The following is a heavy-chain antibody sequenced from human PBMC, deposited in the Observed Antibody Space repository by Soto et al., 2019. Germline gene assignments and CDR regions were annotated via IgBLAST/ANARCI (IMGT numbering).Heavy chain of an antibody. D-gene: IGHD1-26*01. V-gene: IGHV1-18*01. Sequence: ASVKVSCKASGGTFSSYAISWVRQAPGQGLEWMGWISAYNGNSNYAQKLQGRVTVTTDTSTNTAYMELRSLRSDDTAVYYCARVGGSYYFDYWGQGTLVTVSS. CDR3: ARVGGSYYFDY. CDR2: ISAYNGNS. J-gene: IGHJ4*02. CDR1: GGTFSSYA.